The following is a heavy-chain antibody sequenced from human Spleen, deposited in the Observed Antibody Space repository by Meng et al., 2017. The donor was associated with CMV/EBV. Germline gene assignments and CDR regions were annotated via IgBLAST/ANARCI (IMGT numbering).Heavy chain of an antibody. CDR2: INHRGTA. V-gene: IGHV4-34*01. J-gene: IGHJ4*02. CDR1: GGSFIDSGYY. Sequence: LTCSGYGGSFIDSGYYWSWIRQPPGKGLEWIGEINHRGTANYIPSLKSRLTMSIDTSKNQFSLKLTSVTAADTATYFCARMPSNTIDIWGQGNLVTVSS. CDR3: ARMPSNTIDI. D-gene: IGHD2-2*01.